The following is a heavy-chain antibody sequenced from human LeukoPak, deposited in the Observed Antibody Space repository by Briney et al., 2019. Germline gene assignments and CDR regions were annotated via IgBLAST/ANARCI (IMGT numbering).Heavy chain of an antibody. J-gene: IGHJ5*02. CDR3: ARDSPYRRYPNWFDP. V-gene: IGHV4-39*07. D-gene: IGHD3-16*02. CDR1: GFTVSSNY. Sequence: GSLRLSCAASGFTVSSNYMSWVRQPPGKGLEWIGSIYYSGSTYYNPSLKSRVTISVGTSKNQFSLKLSSVTAADTAVYYCARDSPYRRYPNWFDPWGQGTLVTASS. CDR2: IYYSGST.